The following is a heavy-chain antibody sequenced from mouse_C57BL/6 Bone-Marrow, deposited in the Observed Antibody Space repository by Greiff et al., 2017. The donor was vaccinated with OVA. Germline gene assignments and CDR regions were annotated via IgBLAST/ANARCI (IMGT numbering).Heavy chain of an antibody. CDR1: GFTFSSYA. V-gene: IGHV5-9-1*02. J-gene: IGHJ4*01. CDR3: TRLLDAMDY. D-gene: IGHD2-1*01. Sequence: EVKVVESGEGLVKPGGSLKLSCAASGFTFSSYAMSWVRQTPEKRLEWVAYISSGGDYIYYADTVKGRFTISRYNARNTLYLQMSSLKSEDTAMDYCTRLLDAMDYWGQGTSVTVSS. CDR2: ISSGGDYI.